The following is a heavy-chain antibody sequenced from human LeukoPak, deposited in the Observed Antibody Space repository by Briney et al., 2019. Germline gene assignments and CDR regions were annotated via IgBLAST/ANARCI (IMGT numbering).Heavy chain of an antibody. D-gene: IGHD3-3*01. CDR2: ISYDGNNK. Sequence: GGSLRLSCAASGFTFSTYWMTWVRQAPGKGLEWVAVISYDGNNKYYADSVKGRFTISRDNSKNTLYLQMNSLRAEDTAVYYCARESGYPDYWGQGTLVTVSS. V-gene: IGHV3-30-3*01. CDR1: GFTFSTYW. J-gene: IGHJ4*02. CDR3: ARESGYPDY.